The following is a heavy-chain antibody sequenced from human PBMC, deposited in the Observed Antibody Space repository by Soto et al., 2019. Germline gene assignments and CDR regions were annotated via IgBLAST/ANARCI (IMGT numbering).Heavy chain of an antibody. J-gene: IGHJ6*02. V-gene: IGHV1-69*01. D-gene: IGHD3-10*01. CDR1: GVSFNNNG. CDR3: ARVLYYGSGSYSPYGMDV. Sequence: QVQLVQSGAEVKKPGSSVKVSCKTSGVSFNNNGIGWVRQAPGHGLEWMGGVSPLFRTSNYARKFQGRISITADVSTGTVNMELSSLTSEDTAQYYCARVLYYGSGSYSPYGMDVWGQGTTVTVSS. CDR2: VSPLFRTS.